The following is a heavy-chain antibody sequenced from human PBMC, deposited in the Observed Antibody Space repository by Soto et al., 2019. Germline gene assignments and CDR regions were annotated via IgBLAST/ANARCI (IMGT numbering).Heavy chain of an antibody. V-gene: IGHV3-30*18. CDR3: AKDEAPYLPGGVFDY. D-gene: IGHD1-26*01. J-gene: IGHJ4*02. CDR2: ISYDGSNK. Sequence: AGCLRLSCAPSSFTFSSYGLHWARQAPGKGLEWVAVISYDGSNKYYADSVKGRFTISRDNSKNTLYLQMNSLRAEDTAVYYCAKDEAPYLPGGVFDYWGQGTLVTVSS. CDR1: SFTFSSYG.